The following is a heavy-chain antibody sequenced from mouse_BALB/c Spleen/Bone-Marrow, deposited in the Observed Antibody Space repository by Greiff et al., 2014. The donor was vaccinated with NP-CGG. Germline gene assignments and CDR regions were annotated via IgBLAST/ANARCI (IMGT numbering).Heavy chain of an antibody. CDR1: GFNIKDTY. Sequence: VQLKESGAELVKPGASVKLSCRASGFNIKDTYMHWVKQRPEQGLEWIGRIDPANGNTKYDPKFQGKATITADTSSNTAYLQLSSLTSEDTAVYYCARYYYAMDYWGQGTSVTVSS. CDR3: ARYYYAMDY. CDR2: IDPANGNT. V-gene: IGHV14-3*02. J-gene: IGHJ4*01.